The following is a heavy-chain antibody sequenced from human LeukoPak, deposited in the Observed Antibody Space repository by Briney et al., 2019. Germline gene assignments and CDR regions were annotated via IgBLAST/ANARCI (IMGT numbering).Heavy chain of an antibody. J-gene: IGHJ4*02. V-gene: IGHV3-23*01. D-gene: IGHD3-16*01. CDR2: ISGSGGST. Sequence: GGTLRLSCAASGFTFSSSGMSWVRQAPGKGLEWVSSISGSGGSTYYADSVKGRFTISRDISKNTLYLQMNSLRAEDMAVYYCAKDGGQGADYWGQGTLVTVSS. CDR1: GFTFSSSG. CDR3: AKDGGQGADY.